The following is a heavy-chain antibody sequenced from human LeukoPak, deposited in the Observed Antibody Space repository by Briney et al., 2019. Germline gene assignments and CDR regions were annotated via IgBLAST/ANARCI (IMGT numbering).Heavy chain of an antibody. D-gene: IGHD2/OR15-2a*01. CDR2: IYYSGTT. CDR1: GGSISSSPYY. Sequence: PSETLSLTCTVSGGSISSSPYYWGWIRQPPGKGLEWIGSIYYSGTTHYSPSLESQITKSVATSKNQFSLKLSSVTAADTAVYYCARHRRVLVVATTFSWFDPWGQGTLVTVSS. J-gene: IGHJ5*02. CDR3: ARHRRVLVVATTFSWFDP. V-gene: IGHV4-39*01.